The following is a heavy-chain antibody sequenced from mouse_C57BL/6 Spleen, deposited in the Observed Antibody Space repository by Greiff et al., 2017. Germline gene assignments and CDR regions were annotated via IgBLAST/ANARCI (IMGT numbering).Heavy chain of an antibody. CDR3: ASSYYCGSSGWYFDV. V-gene: IGHV1-82*01. J-gene: IGHJ1*03. D-gene: IGHD1-1*01. CDR1: GYAFSSSW. Sequence: QVQLQQSGPELVKPGASVKISCKASGYAFSSSWMNWVKQRPGKGLEWIGRIYPGDGDTNYNGKFKGKATLTADKSSSTAYMQLSSLTSEDSAVYFCASSYYCGSSGWYFDVWGTGTTVTVSS. CDR2: IYPGDGDT.